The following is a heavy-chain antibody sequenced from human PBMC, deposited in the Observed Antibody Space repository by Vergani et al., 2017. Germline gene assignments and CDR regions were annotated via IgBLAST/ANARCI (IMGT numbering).Heavy chain of an antibody. CDR1: GGSFSGYY. D-gene: IGHD1-26*01. Sequence: QVQLQQWGAGLLKPSETLSLTCAVYGGSFSGYYWSWIRQPPGKGLEWIGEINHSGSTNYNPSLKSRVTISVDTSKNQFSLKLSSVTAADTAVYYCARERCSGIPEGMDVWGQGTTVTVSS. V-gene: IGHV4-34*01. CDR3: ARERCSGIPEGMDV. J-gene: IGHJ6*02. CDR2: INHSGST.